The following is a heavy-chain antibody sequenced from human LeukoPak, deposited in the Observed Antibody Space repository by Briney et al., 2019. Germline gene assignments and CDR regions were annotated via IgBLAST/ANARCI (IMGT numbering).Heavy chain of an antibody. D-gene: IGHD6-19*01. CDR2: INHSGST. J-gene: IGHJ4*02. V-gene: IGHV4-34*01. Sequence: PSETLSLTCAVYGGSFSGYYWSWIRQPPGKGLEWIGEINHSGSTSYNPSLKSRVTISVDTSKNQFSLKLSSVTAADTAVYYCARGSGWTSFDYWGQGTLVTVSS. CDR3: ARGSGWTSFDY. CDR1: GGSFSGYY.